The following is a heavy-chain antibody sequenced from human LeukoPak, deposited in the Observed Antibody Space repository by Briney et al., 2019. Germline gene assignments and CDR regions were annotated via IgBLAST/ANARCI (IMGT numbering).Heavy chain of an antibody. CDR3: AKSMTLQWRGFFDL. J-gene: IGHJ2*01. V-gene: IGHV1-2*04. CDR1: GYTFTGYY. Sequence: GASVKVSCKASGYTFTGYYMHWVRQAPGQGLEWMGWINPNSGGTNYAQKFQGWVTMTRDTSISTAYMELSRLRSDDTAVYYCAKSMTLQWRGFFDLWGRGTHVTVSS. CDR2: INPNSGGT. D-gene: IGHD6-19*01.